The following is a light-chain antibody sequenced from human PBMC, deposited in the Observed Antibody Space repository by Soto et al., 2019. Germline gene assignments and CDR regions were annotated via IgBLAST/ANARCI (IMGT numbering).Light chain of an antibody. V-gene: IGKV3D-20*02. CDR3: QHRFNWPWP. J-gene: IGKJ1*01. CDR2: DAS. CDR1: QTVRNNY. Sequence: EVVLTQSPCTLSLSPGERASLSCRASQTVRNNYLAWYQQKPGQAPRLLIYDASSRATGIPDRFSGSGSGTDFTLTISSLEPEDFAVYYCQHRFNWPWPFGQGTKVAIK.